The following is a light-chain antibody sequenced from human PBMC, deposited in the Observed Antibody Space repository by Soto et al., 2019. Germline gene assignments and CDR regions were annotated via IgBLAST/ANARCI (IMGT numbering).Light chain of an antibody. V-gene: IGKV3-11*01. J-gene: IGKJ1*01. CDR2: EAS. CDR1: QSVSSY. CDR3: QQRRDWPWT. Sequence: GLTRSTKTLFLSPGERGGLSGRASQSVSSYLAWYQQKPGQAPRLLMYEASNRATGIPARFRGGGSGTDFTLTISSLEPEDVAVYYCQQRRDWPWTFGQGTKVDIK.